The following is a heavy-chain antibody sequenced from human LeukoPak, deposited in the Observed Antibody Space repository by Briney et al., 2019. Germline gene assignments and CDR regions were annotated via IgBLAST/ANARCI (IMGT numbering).Heavy chain of an antibody. CDR1: GFTFSTYY. V-gene: IGHV3-7*03. D-gene: IGHD2-2*01. CDR2: IKPDGSEG. Sequence: GGSLRLSCAASGFTFSTYYMSWVRQAPGKGLECVANIKPDGSEGYYVDSVKGRFTISRDNAKNSLYLQMNSLRAEETAVYYCARYRYCSSANCYGDYWGQGTLVTVS. CDR3: ARYRYCSSANCYGDY. J-gene: IGHJ4*02.